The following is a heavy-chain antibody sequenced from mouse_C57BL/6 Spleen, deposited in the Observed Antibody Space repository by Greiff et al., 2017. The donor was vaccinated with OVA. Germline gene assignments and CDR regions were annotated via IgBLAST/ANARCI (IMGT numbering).Heavy chain of an antibody. Sequence: EVQRVESGPGLVKPSQSLSLTCSVTGYSITSGYYWNWIRQFPGNKLEWMGYISYDGSNNYNPSLKNRISITRDTSKNQFFLKLNSVTTEDTATYYCAREWGAYWGQGTLVTVSA. CDR3: AREWGAY. J-gene: IGHJ3*01. V-gene: IGHV3-6*01. CDR2: ISYDGSN. CDR1: GYSITSGYY.